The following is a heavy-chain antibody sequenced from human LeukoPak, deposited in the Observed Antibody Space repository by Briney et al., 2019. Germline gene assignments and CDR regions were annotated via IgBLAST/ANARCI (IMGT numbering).Heavy chain of an antibody. CDR2: ITSSLSYI. Sequence: GGSLRLSCAASGFTFKSYTMNWVRQAPGKGLEWVSSITSSLSYISYADSVKGRFTISRDNAKNSLSLQMNSLRAEDTAVYYCARVSYGDSGYFDYWGQGTLVTVSS. CDR1: GFTFKSYT. D-gene: IGHD4-17*01. CDR3: ARVSYGDSGYFDY. J-gene: IGHJ4*02. V-gene: IGHV3-21*01.